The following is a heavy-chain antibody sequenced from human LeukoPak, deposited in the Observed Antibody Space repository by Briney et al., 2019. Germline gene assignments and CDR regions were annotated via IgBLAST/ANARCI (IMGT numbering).Heavy chain of an antibody. J-gene: IGHJ4*02. Sequence: SETLSLTCTVSGGSISSGSYYWSWIRQPAGEGLEWIGRIYTSGSTNYNPSLKSRVTISVDTSKNQFSLKLSSVTAADTAVYYCAREGEGSTPDWGQGTLVTVSS. D-gene: IGHD3-16*01. V-gene: IGHV4-61*02. CDR3: AREGEGSTPD. CDR1: GGSISSGSYY. CDR2: IYTSGST.